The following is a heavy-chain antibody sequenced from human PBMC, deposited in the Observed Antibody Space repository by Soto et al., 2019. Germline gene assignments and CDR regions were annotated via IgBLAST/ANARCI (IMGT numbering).Heavy chain of an antibody. J-gene: IGHJ4*02. D-gene: IGHD3-16*01. CDR3: ASQGGGSDY. CDR1: GFTFSSYA. Sequence: QVQLVESGGGVVQPGRSLRLSCAASGFTFSSYAMHWVRQAPGKGLEWVAVIYSGGSTYYADSVKGRFTISRDNYKNTLYLQMNSLRAEDTAVYYCASQGGGSDYWGQGTLVTVSS. CDR2: IYSGGST. V-gene: IGHV3-NL1*01.